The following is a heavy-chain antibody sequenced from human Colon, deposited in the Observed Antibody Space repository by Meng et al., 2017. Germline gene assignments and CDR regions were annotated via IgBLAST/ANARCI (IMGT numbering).Heavy chain of an antibody. J-gene: IGHJ4*02. D-gene: IGHD1-26*01. CDR1: GFTVSSYY. CDR3: ARNSGSYPYYFDY. V-gene: IGHV3-53*01. CDR2: IYSGGST. Sequence: GGSLRLSCAASGFTVSSYYLSWVRQAPGKGLEWVSIIYSGGSTYHADSVKGRFTISRDNSKNTLYLQMNSLRAEDTAVYYCARNSGSYPYYFDYWGQGSRVNGAS.